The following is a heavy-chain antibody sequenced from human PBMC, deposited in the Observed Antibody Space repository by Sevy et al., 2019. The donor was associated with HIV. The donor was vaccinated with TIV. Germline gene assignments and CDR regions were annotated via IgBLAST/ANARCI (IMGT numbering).Heavy chain of an antibody. J-gene: IGHJ4*02. CDR1: GFTFSKYS. V-gene: IGHV3-23*01. D-gene: IGHD2-15*01. Sequence: GGSLRLSCAASGFTFSKYSMSWVRQPPGKGLEWVSTLSFGCGEINYADSVKGRFTISRDNSKSSVYLQMNNLRPEDTAVYYCAREGWTKPHEYWGQGTLVTVSS. CDR2: LSFGCGEI. CDR3: AREGWTKPHEY.